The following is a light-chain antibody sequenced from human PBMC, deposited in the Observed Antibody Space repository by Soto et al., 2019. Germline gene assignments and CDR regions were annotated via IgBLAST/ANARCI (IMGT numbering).Light chain of an antibody. CDR2: DAS. CDR1: QSISNW. J-gene: IGKJ1*01. CDR3: QQYNDYSPWT. Sequence: DSQMTPSPSTLPSFVEDRVTITCRASQSISNWLAWYQQKPGKAPKLLIYDASSLERGVPSRFSGSGSGTEFTLTISSLQPDDFATYYCQQYNDYSPWTFGQGTKVDIK. V-gene: IGKV1-5*01.